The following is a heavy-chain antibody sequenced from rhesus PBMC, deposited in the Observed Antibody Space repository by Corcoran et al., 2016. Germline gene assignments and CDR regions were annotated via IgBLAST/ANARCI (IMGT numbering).Heavy chain of an antibody. CDR3: AGSHCGDRGCYQAY. CDR1: GASIGTYW. V-gene: IGHV4-80*01. D-gene: IGHD2-33*01. CDR2: FSGNYGST. Sequence: QVQLQESGPGLVKPSETLSLTCGVSGASIGTYWWGWIRQPPGKGLEWGGEFSGNYGSTDYHPSLESRATIAKDASKNQVALNLGSVTAADTAVYYCAGSHCGDRGCYQAYWGQGVLVTVSA. J-gene: IGHJ4*01.